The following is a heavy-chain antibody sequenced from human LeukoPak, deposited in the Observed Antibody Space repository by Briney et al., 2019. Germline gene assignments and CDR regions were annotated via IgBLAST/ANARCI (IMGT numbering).Heavy chain of an antibody. CDR3: ARRPGEYGGNDFDY. CDR1: VGSISSGDW. D-gene: IGHD4/OR15-4a*01. J-gene: IGHJ4*02. Sequence: SETLSLTCAVSVGSISSGDWWSWVRQSPGKGLEWIGEIYHNGTPNYSPSLKSRVTMSIDTSKNQFSLKLSSVTAADTAVYYCARRPGEYGGNDFDYWGQGTLVTVSS. V-gene: IGHV4-4*02. CDR2: IYHNGTP.